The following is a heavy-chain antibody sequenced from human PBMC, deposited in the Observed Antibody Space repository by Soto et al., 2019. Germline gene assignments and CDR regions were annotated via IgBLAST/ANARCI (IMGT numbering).Heavy chain of an antibody. V-gene: IGHV3-30*04. J-gene: IGHJ1*01. D-gene: IGHD6-13*01. CDR2: ISYDGSNK. CDR1: GFTFSSYA. Sequence: GGSLRLSCAASGFTFSSYAMHWVRQAPGKGLEWVAVISYDGSNKYFADTVKGRFTISRDGSKNTLYLQMHSLRAEDKAVYYCAREMVYSSGWYAFDLGGQGTLVTVSS. CDR3: AREMVYSSGWYAFDL.